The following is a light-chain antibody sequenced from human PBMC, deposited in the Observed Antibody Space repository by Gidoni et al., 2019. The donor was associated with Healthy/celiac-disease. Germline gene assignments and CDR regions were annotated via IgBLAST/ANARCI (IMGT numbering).Light chain of an antibody. CDR1: QSVSSSY. CDR2: GAS. J-gene: IGKJ1*01. V-gene: IGKV3-20*01. CDR3: QHQRA. Sequence: EIVLTQSPGTLSLSPGEIATLSCRASQSVSSSYLAWYQQKPGQAPRLLIYGASSRATGIPDRFSGSGFGTDFTLTISRLEPEDFAVYYCQHQRAFGQGTKVEIK.